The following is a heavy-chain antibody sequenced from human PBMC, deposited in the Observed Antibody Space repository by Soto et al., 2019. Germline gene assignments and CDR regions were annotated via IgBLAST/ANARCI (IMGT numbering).Heavy chain of an antibody. J-gene: IGHJ4*01. CDR2: ITSSSSRI. CDR3: TRDPHALDY. CDR1: GFTFSGYS. D-gene: IGHD2-8*01. Sequence: GGSLRLSCAASGFTFSGYSMNWVRQAPGKGLEWVSYITSSSSRIYYADSVKGRFTISRDNARYSLYLQMDSLRAEDTAVYYCTRDPHALDYWGQGTVVTVSS. V-gene: IGHV3-48*01.